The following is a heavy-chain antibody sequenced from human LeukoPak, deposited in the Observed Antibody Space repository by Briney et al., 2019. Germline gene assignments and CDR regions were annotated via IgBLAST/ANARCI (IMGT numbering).Heavy chain of an antibody. Sequence: GGSLRLSCAASGFTFDDYAMHWVRQAPGKGLEWVSGISWNSGSIGYADSVKGRFTISRDNAKNSLYLQMNSLRAEDTAVYYCARSYYDILTGYLDYWGQGTLVTVSS. CDR3: ARSYYDILTGYLDY. CDR2: ISWNSGSI. V-gene: IGHV3-9*01. D-gene: IGHD3-9*01. J-gene: IGHJ4*02. CDR1: GFTFDDYA.